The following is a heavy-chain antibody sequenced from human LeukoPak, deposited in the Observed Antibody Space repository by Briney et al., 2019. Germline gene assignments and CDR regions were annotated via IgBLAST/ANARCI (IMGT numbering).Heavy chain of an antibody. J-gene: IGHJ4*02. CDR1: GFTFTNYA. CDR3: AKSRWGVIMIVPVDY. Sequence: GGSLRLSCAASGFTFTNYAMNWVRQAPGKGLEWVSAISGSGDNTYYADSVKGRFTISRDNSKNTVYLQMNSLRADDTAVYYCAKSRWGVIMIVPVDYWGQGPLVTVSS. CDR2: ISGSGDNT. V-gene: IGHV3-23*01. D-gene: IGHD3-10*01.